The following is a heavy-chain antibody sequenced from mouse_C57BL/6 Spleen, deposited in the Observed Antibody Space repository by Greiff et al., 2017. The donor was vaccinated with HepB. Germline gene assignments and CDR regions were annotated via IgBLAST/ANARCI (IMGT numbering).Heavy chain of an antibody. V-gene: IGHV1-4*01. J-gene: IGHJ2*01. CDR2: INPSSGYT. CDR1: GYTFTSYT. D-gene: IGHD2-1*01. CDR3: ARSGYGKGNYFDY. Sequence: VQLQESGAELARPGASVKMSCKASGYTFTSYTMHWVKQRPGQGLEWIGYINPSSGYTKYNQKFKDKATLTADKSSSTAYMQLSSLTSEDSAVYYCARSGYGKGNYFDYWGQGTTLTVSS.